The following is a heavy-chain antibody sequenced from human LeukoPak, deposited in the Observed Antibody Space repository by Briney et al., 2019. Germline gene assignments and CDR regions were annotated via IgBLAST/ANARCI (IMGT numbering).Heavy chain of an antibody. CDR2: IYCGGST. CDR3: ASPPHYCSSTSCYHV. J-gene: IGHJ6*02. V-gene: IGHV4-39*01. CDR1: GGSISSGSYF. Sequence: SETLSLTCTVSGGSISSGSYFWGWIRQPPGEGLEWIGSIYCGGSTYYNPSLRSRVTISVDTSKNQFSLKLSSVTAADTAVYYCASPPHYCSSTSCYHVWGQGTTVTVSS. D-gene: IGHD2-2*01.